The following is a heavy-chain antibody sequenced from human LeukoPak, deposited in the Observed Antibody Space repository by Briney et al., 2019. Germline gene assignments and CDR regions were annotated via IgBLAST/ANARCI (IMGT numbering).Heavy chain of an antibody. CDR2: ISAYNGNT. D-gene: IGHD2-21*02. J-gene: IGHJ4*02. CDR3: ARVSRHIVVVTATEHFDY. CDR1: GYTFTNYG. V-gene: IGHV1-18*01. Sequence: ASVKVSCKASGYTFTNYGISWVRQAPGQGLEWMGWISAYNGNTNYAQKFQGRVTMTRDTSTSTVYMELSSLRSEDTAVYYCARVSRHIVVVTATEHFDYWGQGTPVTVSS.